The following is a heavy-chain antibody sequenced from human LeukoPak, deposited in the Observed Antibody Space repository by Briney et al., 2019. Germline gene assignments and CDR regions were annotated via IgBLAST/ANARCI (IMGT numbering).Heavy chain of an antibody. CDR1: GYTLTELS. J-gene: IGHJ6*03. CDR2: FDPEDGET. Sequence: ASVKVSCKVSGYTLTELSMHWVRQAPGKGLEWMGGFDPEDGETIYAQKFQGRVTVTEDTSTDTAYMELSSLRSEDTAVYYCATRNNYYDSSGYHYYMDVWGKGTTVTVSS. V-gene: IGHV1-24*01. CDR3: ATRNNYYDSSGYHYYMDV. D-gene: IGHD3-22*01.